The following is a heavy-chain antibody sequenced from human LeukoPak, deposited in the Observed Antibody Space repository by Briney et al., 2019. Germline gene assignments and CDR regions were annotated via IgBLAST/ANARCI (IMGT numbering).Heavy chain of an antibody. CDR1: GFTVSSNY. CDR2: IYSGGTT. J-gene: IGHJ4*02. V-gene: IGHV3-66*01. CDR3: ARTGYSGSWYSYFDY. Sequence: GGSLRLSCAASGFTVSSNYMSWVRQAPGKGLEWVSVIYSGGTTHYADSVKGRFTISRDNSKNTLYLQMNSLRAEDTAVYYCARTGYSGSWYSYFDYWGQGTPVTVSS. D-gene: IGHD6-13*01.